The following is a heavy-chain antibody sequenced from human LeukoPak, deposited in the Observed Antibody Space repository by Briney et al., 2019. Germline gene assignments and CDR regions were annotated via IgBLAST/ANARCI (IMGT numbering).Heavy chain of an antibody. CDR1: GGSISSGSYY. J-gene: IGHJ4*02. Sequence: SETLSLTCTVSGGSISSGSYYWSWIRQPAGKGLEWIGRIYTSGSTNYNPSLKSRVTISVDTSKNQFSLKLSSVTAADTAVYYCARQPSNYDILTGYYTWAYFDYWGQGTLVTVSS. V-gene: IGHV4-61*02. CDR2: IYTSGST. CDR3: ARQPSNYDILTGYYTWAYFDY. D-gene: IGHD3-9*01.